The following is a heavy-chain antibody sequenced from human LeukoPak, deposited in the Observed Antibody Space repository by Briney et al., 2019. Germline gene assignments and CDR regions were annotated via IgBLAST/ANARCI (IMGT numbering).Heavy chain of an antibody. V-gene: IGHV3-7*01. J-gene: IGHJ4*02. Sequence: GGSLRLSCTASGFTFTSYWMTWVRQAPGKGLEWVASIKADGSVIYYVDSVKGRFTISRDNAKNSLYLQMNSLRAEDTAVYYCAREKLGWAYFDHCGQGALVTVSS. CDR3: AREKLGWAYFDH. CDR2: IKADGSVI. D-gene: IGHD7-27*01. CDR1: GFTFTSYW.